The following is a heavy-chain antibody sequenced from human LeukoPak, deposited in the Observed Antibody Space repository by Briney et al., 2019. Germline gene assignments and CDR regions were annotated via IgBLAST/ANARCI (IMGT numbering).Heavy chain of an antibody. CDR3: AKDRTPYSRSGGYYLGAFDI. D-gene: IGHD3-10*01. CDR1: GLTFSNYA. Sequence: GGSLRLYCAASGLTFSNYAMTWVRLAPGQGLELVSSLSGSGGATWYAGSVKGRFTISRDNSKNTLYLRMNSLRAEDTAVYYCAKDRTPYSRSGGYYLGAFDIWGHGTLVTVSS. V-gene: IGHV3-23*01. CDR2: LSGSGGAT. J-gene: IGHJ3*02.